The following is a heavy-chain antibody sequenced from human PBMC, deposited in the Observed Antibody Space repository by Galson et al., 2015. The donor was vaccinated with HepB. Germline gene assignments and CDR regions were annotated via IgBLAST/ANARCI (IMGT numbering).Heavy chain of an antibody. J-gene: IGHJ6*02. V-gene: IGHV3-21*01. Sequence: SLRLSCAASGFTFSSYSMNWVRQAPGKGLEWVSSISSSSSYIYYADSVNGRFTISRDNAKNSLYLQMNSLRAEDTAVYYCARDRDYGSGSYHSYYGMAVWGQGTTVTVSS. CDR2: ISSSSSYI. CDR3: ARDRDYGSGSYHSYYGMAV. D-gene: IGHD3-10*01. CDR1: GFTFSSYS.